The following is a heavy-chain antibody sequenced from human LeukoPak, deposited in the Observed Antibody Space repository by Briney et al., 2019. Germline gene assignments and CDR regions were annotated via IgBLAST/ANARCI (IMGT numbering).Heavy chain of an antibody. CDR1: GFTFSSYG. CDR3: AHSTYRSGQFFDY. D-gene: IGHD2-15*01. CDR2: IRYDGSNE. Sequence: PGGSLRLSCAASGFTFSSYGMHWVRQAPGKGLEWVSFIRYDGSNEYYADSVRGRFTISRDNSKNTLYLQMNSLRAEDTAVYYCAHSTYRSGQFFDYWGQGTLVTVSS. J-gene: IGHJ4*02. V-gene: IGHV3-30*02.